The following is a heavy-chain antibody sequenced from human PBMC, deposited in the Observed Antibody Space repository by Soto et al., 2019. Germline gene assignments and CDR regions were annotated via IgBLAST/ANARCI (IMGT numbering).Heavy chain of an antibody. CDR2: ISYEGSNT. V-gene: IGHV3-30-3*01. D-gene: IGHD1-1*01. Sequence: GSLRLSCLASGFTFGTYGIHWVRQAPGKGLQWVALISYEGSNTYYADSVKGRFTISRDNSKNTLYLQMNSLRPEDTGVYFCARVTPGNNLYYFSGLDVWGQGTSVTVSS. CDR1: GFTFGTYG. CDR3: ARVTPGNNLYYFSGLDV. J-gene: IGHJ6*02.